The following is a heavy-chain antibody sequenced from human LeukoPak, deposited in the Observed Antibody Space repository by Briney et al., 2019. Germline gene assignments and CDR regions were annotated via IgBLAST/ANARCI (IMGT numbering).Heavy chain of an antibody. CDR2: ISGTGGST. CDR1: GFTFSNYA. V-gene: IGHV3-23*01. Sequence: GSLRLSCAASGFTFSNYAMSWVRQAPGKGLEWVAGISGTGGSTHYADSVKGRFTISRDNSKNTVYLQMNNLRADDTAVYYCARDWRYCSSGSCYTDHAFDIWGQGTKVTVSS. J-gene: IGHJ3*02. D-gene: IGHD2-15*01. CDR3: ARDWRYCSSGSCYTDHAFDI.